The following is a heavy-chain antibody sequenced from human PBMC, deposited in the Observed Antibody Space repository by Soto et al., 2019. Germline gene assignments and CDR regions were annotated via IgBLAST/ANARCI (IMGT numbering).Heavy chain of an antibody. D-gene: IGHD6-13*01. CDR1: GSSFTDYW. J-gene: IGHJ6*02. CDR2: IDPSDSYT. CDR3: ARQGGGRIALTSFNGMDV. Sequence: EVQLVQSGAEVKKPGESLTISCKGSGSSFTDYWITWVRQMPGKGLEWMGRIDPSDSYTHYSPSFQGHVTISVDKSINPPYRGGSSLKASESANYYWARQGGGRIALTSFNGMDVWGQGTAVTVSS. V-gene: IGHV5-10-1*01.